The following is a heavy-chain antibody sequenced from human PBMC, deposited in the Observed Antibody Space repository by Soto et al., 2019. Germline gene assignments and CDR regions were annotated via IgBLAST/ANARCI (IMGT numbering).Heavy chain of an antibody. CDR1: GFSLSTSGVG. CDR3: ALSRSPYGSGSYYIVTNWFDP. CDR2: IYWNDDK. D-gene: IGHD3-10*01. V-gene: IGHV2-5*01. J-gene: IGHJ5*02. Sequence: QITLKESGPTLVKPTQTLTLTCTFSGFSLSTSGVGVGWIRQPPGKALEWLALIYWNDDKRYSPSLKSRLTITKDTSKNQVVLTMINMDPVDTATYCCALSRSPYGSGSYYIVTNWFDPWGQGTLVTVSS.